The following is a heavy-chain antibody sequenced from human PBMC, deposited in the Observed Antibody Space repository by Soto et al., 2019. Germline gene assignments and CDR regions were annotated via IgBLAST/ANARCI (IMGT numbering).Heavy chain of an antibody. D-gene: IGHD2-2*02. J-gene: IGHJ4*02. CDR1: GGSFGRHS. CDR2: INHSGST. V-gene: IGHV4-34*01. CDR3: AREPIGYCSSTSCYILDY. Sequence: PSETRSLTDGVYGGSFGRHSGLLIRQAQGKGLEWIGEINHSGSTNYNPSLKSRVTISVDTSKNQFSLKLSSVTAADTAVYYCAREPIGYCSSTSCYILDYWGQGTLVTVSS.